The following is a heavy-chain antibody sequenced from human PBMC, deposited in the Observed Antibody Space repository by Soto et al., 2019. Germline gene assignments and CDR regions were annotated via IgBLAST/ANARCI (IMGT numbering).Heavy chain of an antibody. V-gene: IGHV5-51*01. D-gene: IGHD6-19*01. CDR3: ARHSIAVAGFAEYFQH. J-gene: IGHJ1*01. CDR1: GYSFTSYW. Sequence: PGESLKISCKGSGYSFTSYWIGWVRQMPGKGLEWMGIIYPGDSDTRYSPSFQGQVTISADKSISTAYLQWSSLKASDTAMYYCARHSIAVAGFAEYFQHWGQATLVSVSS. CDR2: IYPGDSDT.